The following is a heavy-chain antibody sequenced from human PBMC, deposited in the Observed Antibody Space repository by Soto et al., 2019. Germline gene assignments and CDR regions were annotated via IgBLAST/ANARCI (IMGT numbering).Heavy chain of an antibody. D-gene: IGHD5-12*01. CDR3: ARGGVDVVATSAFDY. V-gene: IGHV1-69*01. J-gene: IGHJ4*02. CDR1: GGTFNNYA. CDR2: IIPIIGTA. Sequence: QVQLVQSGAEVKKPGSSVKVSCKASGGTFNNYAISWLRQAPGQGLEWMGGIIPIIGTADYAHKFQGRLAISADESTGTTFMELSSLRSEDTALYYCARGGVDVVATSAFDYGGQGTLVTVSS.